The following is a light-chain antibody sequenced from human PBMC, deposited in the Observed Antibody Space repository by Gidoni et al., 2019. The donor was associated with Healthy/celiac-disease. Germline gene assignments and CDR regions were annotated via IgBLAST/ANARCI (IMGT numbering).Light chain of an antibody. Sequence: EIVTTQSPATLSVSPGERATLSCRASQSVSSNSAWYQQKPGQAPRLLIYGASTRATGIPARCRGSGSGTEFTLTISSLQSEDFAVYYCQQYNNWPPYTFGQGTKLEIK. CDR2: GAS. V-gene: IGKV3-15*01. CDR1: QSVSSN. CDR3: QQYNNWPPYT. J-gene: IGKJ2*01.